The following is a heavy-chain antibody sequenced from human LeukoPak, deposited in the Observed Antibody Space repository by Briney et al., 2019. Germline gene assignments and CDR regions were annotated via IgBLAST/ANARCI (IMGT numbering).Heavy chain of an antibody. J-gene: IGHJ4*02. V-gene: IGHV1-69*01. CDR2: IIPIFGTA. D-gene: IGHD2-15*01. CDR1: RGTFSSYA. CDR3: ARAPACSGGSCYIDY. Sequence: EASVKVSCKAPRGTFSSYAISWVRQAPGQGLEWMGGIIPIFGTANYAQKFQGRVTITADESTSTAYMELSSLRSEDTAVYYCARAPACSGGSCYIDYWGQGTLVTVSS.